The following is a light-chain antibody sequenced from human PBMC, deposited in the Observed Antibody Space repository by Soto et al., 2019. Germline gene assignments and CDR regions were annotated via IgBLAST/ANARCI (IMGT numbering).Light chain of an antibody. Sequence: QSALTQPASVSGSPGQSITISCTGTTSDIGGYGYVSWYQQRPGKAPKLIIYEVRNRPSGVSDRFSGSKSGKTASLTISGLQAEDEADYYCTSHANTGTDGLFGGGTKLTVL. CDR2: EVR. V-gene: IGLV2-14*01. CDR1: TSDIGGYGY. CDR3: TSHANTGTDGL. J-gene: IGLJ2*01.